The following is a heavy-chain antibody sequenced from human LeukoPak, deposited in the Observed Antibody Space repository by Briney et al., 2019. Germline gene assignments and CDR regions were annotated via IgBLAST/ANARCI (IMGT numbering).Heavy chain of an antibody. Sequence: SETLSLTCTVSGYSISSGFYWGWIRQPPGKGLEWIGSIYHSGSTYYNPSLKSRVTISVDTSKNQFSLKLSSVTAADTAVYYCVWGMYYYYMDVWGKGTTVTVSS. D-gene: IGHD7-27*01. V-gene: IGHV4-38-2*02. J-gene: IGHJ6*03. CDR2: IYHSGST. CDR1: GYSISSGFY. CDR3: VWGMYYYYMDV.